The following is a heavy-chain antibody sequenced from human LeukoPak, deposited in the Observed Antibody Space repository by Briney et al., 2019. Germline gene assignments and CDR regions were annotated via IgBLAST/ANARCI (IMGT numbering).Heavy chain of an antibody. CDR2: VSGSGGNT. V-gene: IGHV3-23*01. Sequence: GGSLRLSCAASGFSFGTYAMTWVRQAPGKGLECVSTVSGSGGNTYYTDSMKGRFTISRDNSKNTLFLQMSSLRAEDTALYYCTKGGVVSALGYWGQGVLVTVSS. D-gene: IGHD3-22*01. CDR3: TKGGVVSALGY. J-gene: IGHJ4*02. CDR1: GFSFGTYA.